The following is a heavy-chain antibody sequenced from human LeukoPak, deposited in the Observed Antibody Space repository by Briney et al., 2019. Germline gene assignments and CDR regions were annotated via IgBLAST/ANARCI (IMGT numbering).Heavy chain of an antibody. J-gene: IGHJ4*02. CDR3: ARNSGDF. CDR2: IYSSGNT. D-gene: IGHD4-23*01. V-gene: IGHV4-4*07. Sequence: SSETLSLTCSVSGGSISDFYWSWIREPAGKGLEWIGRIYSSGNTNYNPSLKSRVTMSLDASKNQFSLKLSSVTAADTAVYYCARNSGDFWGQGTLVTVSS. CDR1: GGSISDFY.